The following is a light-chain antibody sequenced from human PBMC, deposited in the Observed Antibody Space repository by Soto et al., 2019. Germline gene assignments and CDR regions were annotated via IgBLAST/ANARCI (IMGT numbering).Light chain of an antibody. CDR1: QSPSSSY. J-gene: IGKJ1*01. Sequence: EFVMTQSPGTLSLSPGERATLSCRASQSPSSSYFAWYQQKPRQAPMLLIYVVSSRPTGIPDRLSGSGSGTNFSRTISRLEPEDFAVYFCQQYGTSPLTFGQGTKVEIK. V-gene: IGKV3-20*01. CDR2: VVS. CDR3: QQYGTSPLT.